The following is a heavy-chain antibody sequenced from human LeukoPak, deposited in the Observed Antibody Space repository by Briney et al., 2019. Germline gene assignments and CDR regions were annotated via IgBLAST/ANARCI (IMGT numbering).Heavy chain of an antibody. J-gene: IGHJ6*02. D-gene: IGHD4-23*01. V-gene: IGHV4-4*07. CDR2: IYTSGST. Sequence: SETLSLTCTVSGGSISSYYWSWIRQPAGKGLEWIGRIYTSGSTNYNPSLKSRVTMSVDTSKNQFSLKLSSVTDADTAVYYCARETPRYGGNSANYYYYGMDVWGQGTTVTVSS. CDR1: GGSISSYY. CDR3: ARETPRYGGNSANYYYYGMDV.